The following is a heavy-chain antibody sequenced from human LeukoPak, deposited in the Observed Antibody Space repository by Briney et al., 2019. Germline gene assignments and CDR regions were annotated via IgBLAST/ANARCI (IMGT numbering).Heavy chain of an antibody. J-gene: IGHJ4*02. CDR3: AKDDRRLTTVVTPDD. CDR1: GFTFRYYA. CDR2: ISNSGDNT. V-gene: IGHV3-23*01. Sequence: PGGSLRLSCAASGFTFRYYAMAWVRQAPGKGLQWVSSISNSGDNTYYADSVKGRFTISRDNSKNTLYLQMNSLRADDTAVFYCAKDDRRLTTVVTPDDWGQGTLVTVSS. D-gene: IGHD4-23*01.